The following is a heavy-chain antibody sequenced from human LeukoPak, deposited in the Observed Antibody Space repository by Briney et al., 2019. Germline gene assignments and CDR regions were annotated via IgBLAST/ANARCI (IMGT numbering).Heavy chain of an antibody. CDR3: AKDPGASVSGFYMDV. D-gene: IGHD2-8*02. CDR1: GFTFRNYG. V-gene: IGHV3-30*02. Sequence: GGSLRLSCAASGFTFRNYGMHWVRQATGKGLEWVSSIWSDGNNRFYADSVKGRFTISRDNSKNMLYLQMDTLRAEDTALYYCAKDPGASVSGFYMDVWGKGTTVIVSS. CDR2: IWSDGNNR. J-gene: IGHJ6*03.